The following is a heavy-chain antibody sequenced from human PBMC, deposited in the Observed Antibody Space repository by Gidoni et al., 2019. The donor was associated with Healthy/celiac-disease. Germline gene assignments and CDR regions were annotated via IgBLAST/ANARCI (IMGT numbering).Heavy chain of an antibody. D-gene: IGHD2-8*01. Sequence: VQLVQSGAEVKQPGQSLKIYGQGSGSSLTSYWIGWVRQMPGKGLEWKGIIYAGDSDTRYSPSFQGQVTISADQSISTAYLQWSSLKASDTAMYYCARLDCTGPCPFDPWGQGTLVTVSS. V-gene: IGHV5-51*03. CDR3: ARLDCTGPCPFDP. CDR1: GSSLTSYW. CDR2: IYAGDSDT. J-gene: IGHJ5*02.